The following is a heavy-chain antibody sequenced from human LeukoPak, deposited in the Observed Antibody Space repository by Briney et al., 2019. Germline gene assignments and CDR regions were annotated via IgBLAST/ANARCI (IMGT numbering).Heavy chain of an antibody. V-gene: IGHV3-33*06. J-gene: IGHJ5*02. CDR1: GFTFSTYE. D-gene: IGHD2-2*01. CDR3: VKATGYCSSTSCAGDWFDP. Sequence: PGGSLRLSCAASGFTFSTYEMNWVRQAPGKGLEWVAVMWHDGSKTYYVDSVKGRFTISRDNSKNTLYLLMSSLRAEDTAVYYCVKATGYCSSTSCAGDWFDPWGQGTLVIVSS. CDR2: MWHDGSKT.